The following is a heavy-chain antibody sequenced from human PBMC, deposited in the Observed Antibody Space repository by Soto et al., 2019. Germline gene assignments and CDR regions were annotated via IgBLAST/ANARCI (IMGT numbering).Heavy chain of an antibody. CDR2: INTDGSVA. D-gene: IGHD1-1*01. V-gene: IGHV3-74*03. J-gene: IGHJ5*02. CDR3: EMEMQLRRPAS. Sequence: KGLVWVSRINTDGSVAMYVDSVKGRFTISRDNPKNTLYLHMNRLRAEDTGYYYCEMEMQLRRPASWVQGTLVTV.